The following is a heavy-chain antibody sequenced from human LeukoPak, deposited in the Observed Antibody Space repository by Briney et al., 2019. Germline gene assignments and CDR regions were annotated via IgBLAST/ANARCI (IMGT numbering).Heavy chain of an antibody. Sequence: GGSLRLSCAASGFTFSSYAMSWVRQAPGKGLEWVSAISGSGGSTYYADSVKDRFTISRDNSKNTLYLQMNSLRAEDTAVYYCAKDKTKGHDYGDYFDYWGQGTLVTVSS. V-gene: IGHV3-23*01. CDR1: GFTFSSYA. CDR2: ISGSGGST. D-gene: IGHD4-17*01. CDR3: AKDKTKGHDYGDYFDY. J-gene: IGHJ4*02.